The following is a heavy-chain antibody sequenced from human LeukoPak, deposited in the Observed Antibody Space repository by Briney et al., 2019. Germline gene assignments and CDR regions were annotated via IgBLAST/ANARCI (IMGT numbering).Heavy chain of an antibody. J-gene: IGHJ5*02. V-gene: IGHV3-74*01. CDR2: NNGDGSST. D-gene: IGHD2-15*01. CDR1: GFSLSGYW. Sequence: GGSLRLSCVASGFSLSGYWMYWVRQAPGKGLMYISRNNGDGSSTNYADVVKGRFTMSRDNVKNTLYLQMNSLRVEDTAVYYCARDPRNVGLAPWGQGTLVTVSS. CDR3: ARDPRNVGLAP.